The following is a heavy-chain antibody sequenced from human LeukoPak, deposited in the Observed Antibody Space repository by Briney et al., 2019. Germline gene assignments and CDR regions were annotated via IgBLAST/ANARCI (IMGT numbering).Heavy chain of an antibody. CDR2: IRYDGSNK. CDR1: GFTFSSYG. CDR3: AKDAPRETTPRDDSSGYYLLLRAFRAFDI. V-gene: IGHV3-30*02. D-gene: IGHD3-22*01. J-gene: IGHJ3*02. Sequence: AGGSLRLSCAASGFTFSSYGMHWVRQAPGKGLEWVAFIRYDGSNKYYADSVKGRFTISRDNSKNTLYLQMNSLRAEDTAVYYCAKDAPRETTPRDDSSGYYLLLRAFRAFDIWGQGTMVTVSS.